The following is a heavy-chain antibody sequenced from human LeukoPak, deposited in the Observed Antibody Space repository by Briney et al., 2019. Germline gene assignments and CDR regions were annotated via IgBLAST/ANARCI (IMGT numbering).Heavy chain of an antibody. CDR2: ISSSSSYI. CDR1: GFTFSSYS. J-gene: IGHJ5*02. CDR3: ARETSDSDWFDP. D-gene: IGHD2/OR15-2a*01. V-gene: IGHV3-21*01. Sequence: GGSLRLSCAASGFTFSSYSMNWVRQAPGKGLEWVSSISSSSSYIYYADSVKGRFTISRDNAKNSLYLQMNSLRAEDTAVYYCARETSDSDWFDPWGQGTLVTVSS.